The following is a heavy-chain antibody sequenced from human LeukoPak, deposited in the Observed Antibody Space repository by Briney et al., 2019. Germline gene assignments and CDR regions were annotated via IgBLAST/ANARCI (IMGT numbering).Heavy chain of an antibody. J-gene: IGHJ4*02. CDR2: IYSGGST. Sequence: GGSLRLSCAASGFTVSSNYMSWVRQAPGKGLEWVSVIYSGGSTYYADSVKGRFTISRDNSKNTLYLQMNSLRAEDTAVYYCARGLVPAAIGSDYWGQGTLVTVSS. D-gene: IGHD2-2*02. CDR1: GFTVSSNY. V-gene: IGHV3-66*01. CDR3: ARGLVPAAIGSDY.